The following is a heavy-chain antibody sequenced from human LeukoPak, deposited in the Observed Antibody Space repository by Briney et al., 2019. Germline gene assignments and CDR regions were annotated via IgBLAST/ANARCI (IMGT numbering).Heavy chain of an antibody. Sequence: ASVKVSCKTSGYTFTGYFIHWVRQAPGQGPEWMGWINPNSGAATYAQKFLGRVTMTRDTSIDIASMELSRLRSDDTAVYYCARDAGYCGVTNCHPLYVFDLWGQGTMVTVST. V-gene: IGHV1-2*02. CDR1: GYTFTGYF. J-gene: IGHJ3*01. CDR2: INPNSGAA. CDR3: ARDAGYCGVTNCHPLYVFDL. D-gene: IGHD2-15*01.